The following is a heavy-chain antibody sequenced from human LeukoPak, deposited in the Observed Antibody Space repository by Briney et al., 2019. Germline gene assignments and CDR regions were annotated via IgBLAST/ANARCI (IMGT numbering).Heavy chain of an antibody. CDR2: ISGSGDIT. Sequence: TGGSLRLSCVASGFTFRVNFMTWVRQAPGKGLEWVSDISGSGDITYYADSVKGRFTISRDNSKNTLYLQMNSLRAEDTAVYYCAKGLIDGYNFDYWGQGTLVTVSS. CDR1: GFTFRVNF. CDR3: AKGLIDGYNFDY. V-gene: IGHV3-23*01. J-gene: IGHJ4*02. D-gene: IGHD5-24*01.